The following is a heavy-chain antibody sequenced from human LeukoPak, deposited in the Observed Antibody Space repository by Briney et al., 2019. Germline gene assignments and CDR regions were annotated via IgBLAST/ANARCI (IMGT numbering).Heavy chain of an antibody. V-gene: IGHV3-7*01. Sequence: GGSLRLSCAASGFPFSNYCMTWVRRPPGKGLEWVASIIQGGSEKYYVDSVRGRFTISRDNARNSLYLQMNSLRAEDTAIYYCARGSYYDTSGYVNWYFDLWGRGTLVSVSS. CDR2: IIQGGSEK. J-gene: IGHJ2*01. D-gene: IGHD3-22*01. CDR1: GFPFSNYC. CDR3: ARGSYYDTSGYVNWYFDL.